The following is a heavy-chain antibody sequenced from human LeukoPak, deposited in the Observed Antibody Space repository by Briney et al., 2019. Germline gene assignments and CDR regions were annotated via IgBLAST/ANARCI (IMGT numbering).Heavy chain of an antibody. V-gene: IGHV3-66*01. D-gene: IGHD2-21*01. J-gene: IGHJ4*02. CDR2: IYSGGST. CDR3: APTYCGGECQFDS. Sequence: GGSLRLSCAASGFTVSTNYMSWVRQAPGKGLEWVSVIYSGGSTNYADSVKGRFTISRDNSKNTLYLQMNSLKTEDTAVYYCAPTYCGGECQFDSWGQGTLVNVSS. CDR1: GFTVSTNY.